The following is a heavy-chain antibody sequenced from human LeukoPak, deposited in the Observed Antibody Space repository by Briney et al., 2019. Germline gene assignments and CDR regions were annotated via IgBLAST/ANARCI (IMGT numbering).Heavy chain of an antibody. V-gene: IGHV3-23*01. CDR3: ARDFLGYSGYDSFDY. Sequence: PGGTLRLSCAASGFTFSNHGMNWVRQVPGKGLEWVSGIGPSGDRVYYADSVKGRVTISRDNSKSTVYLQMNSLRAEDTAVYYCARDFLGYSGYDSFDYWGQGTLVTVSS. CDR2: IGPSGDRV. D-gene: IGHD5-12*01. CDR1: GFTFSNHG. J-gene: IGHJ4*02.